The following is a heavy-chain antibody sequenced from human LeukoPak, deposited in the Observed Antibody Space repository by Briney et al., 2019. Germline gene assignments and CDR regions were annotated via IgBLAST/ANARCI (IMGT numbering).Heavy chain of an antibody. CDR2: ISAYNGNT. Sequence: ASVKVSCKASGYTFTSYGISWVRQAPGQGLEWMGWISAYNGNTNYAQKLQGRVTMTTDTSTSTAYMELRSLRSDDTAVYYCARDWVNWAVPAAKRPYYYYYMDVWGKGTTVTVSS. V-gene: IGHV1-18*01. CDR1: GYTFTSYG. D-gene: IGHD2-2*01. J-gene: IGHJ6*03. CDR3: ARDWVNWAVPAAKRPYYYYYMDV.